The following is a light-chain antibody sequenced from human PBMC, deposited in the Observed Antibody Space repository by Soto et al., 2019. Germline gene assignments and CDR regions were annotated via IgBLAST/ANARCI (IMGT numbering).Light chain of an antibody. V-gene: IGKV3-15*01. Sequence: EIVRTQSPGTLSVSPGERATLSCRASHSISRNLAWYQQKPGRAPRLLIYGVSTRATGIPARFSGSGSETEFTLTISSLQSEDFAVYYCQQYNNWPPYTFGQGTKLEI. CDR2: GVS. CDR1: HSISRN. J-gene: IGKJ2*01. CDR3: QQYNNWPPYT.